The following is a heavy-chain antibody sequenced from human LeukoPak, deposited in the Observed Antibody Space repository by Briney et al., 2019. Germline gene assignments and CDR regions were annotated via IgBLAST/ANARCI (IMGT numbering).Heavy chain of an antibody. J-gene: IGHJ4*02. D-gene: IGHD1-26*01. CDR2: ISGSDGST. CDR3: AKGASGNYYIYFDY. V-gene: IGHV3-23*01. CDR1: GFTFSTCA. Sequence: GGSLRLSCAASGFTFSTCAMNWVRQSPGQGLEWVSSISGSDGSTYYADSVKGRFTISRDNSKNTLYLQVNSLRAEDTAIYYCAKGASGNYYIYFDYWGQGTLVTVSS.